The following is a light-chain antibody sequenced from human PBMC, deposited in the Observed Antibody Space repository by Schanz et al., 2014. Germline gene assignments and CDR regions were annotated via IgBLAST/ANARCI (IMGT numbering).Light chain of an antibody. CDR2: EDS. V-gene: IGLV2-14*02. CDR3: SSYTSSSTV. Sequence: QSALTQPASVSGSPGQSITISCTGTSSDVGSHNLVSWYQQYPGRAPKLMIYEDSTRPSGVSNRFSGSKSGNTASLTISGLQAEDEADYYCSSYTSSSTVFGGGTKVTVL. J-gene: IGLJ2*01. CDR1: SSDVGSHNL.